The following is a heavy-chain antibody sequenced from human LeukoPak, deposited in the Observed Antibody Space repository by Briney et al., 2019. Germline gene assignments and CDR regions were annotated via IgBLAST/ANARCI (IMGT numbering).Heavy chain of an antibody. CDR2: IKQDGNEK. V-gene: IGHV3-7*01. Sequence: GGSLRLSCAASGLTFRTYAMSWVRQAPGKGLEWVANIKQDGNEKYYADSVKGRFTISRDNVKNSLDLQMNSLRADDTAFYYCARDTLGEGEDANYAVYYFDFWGQGTVVTASS. D-gene: IGHD4/OR15-4a*01. CDR1: GLTFRTYA. CDR3: ARDTLGEGEDANYAVYYFDF. J-gene: IGHJ4*02.